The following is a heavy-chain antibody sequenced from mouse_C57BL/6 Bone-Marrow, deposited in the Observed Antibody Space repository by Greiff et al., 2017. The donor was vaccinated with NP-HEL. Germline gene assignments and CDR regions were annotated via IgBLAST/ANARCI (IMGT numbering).Heavy chain of an antibody. V-gene: IGHV1-15*01. CDR2: IDPETGGT. J-gene: IGHJ4*01. D-gene: IGHD1-1*01. CDR3: KRGGRGAANYGAMEE. CDR1: GYTFTDYE. Sequence: GQLQKSGGERGRGGSSVRLSCKASGYTFTDYEMHWVKQTPVHGLEWIGAIDPETGGTAYNQKFKGKAILTADKSSRTAYIELRSLESERSAGWYGKRGGRGAANYGAMEEWGKG.